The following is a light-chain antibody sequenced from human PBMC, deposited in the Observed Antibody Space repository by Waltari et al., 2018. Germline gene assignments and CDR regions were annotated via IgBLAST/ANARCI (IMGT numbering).Light chain of an antibody. CDR1: QSVSSNY. CDR2: GAS. J-gene: IGKJ3*01. CDR3: QHYGRSPLFT. V-gene: IGKV3-20*01. Sequence: EIVLTQSPGTLSLSPGERATLSCRASQSVSSNYLAWYQQKPGQAPRLLIYGASSRATGIPNRFSGSGSGTDFTLTSSRLEPEDFAVYYCQHYGRSPLFTFGPGTKVDIK.